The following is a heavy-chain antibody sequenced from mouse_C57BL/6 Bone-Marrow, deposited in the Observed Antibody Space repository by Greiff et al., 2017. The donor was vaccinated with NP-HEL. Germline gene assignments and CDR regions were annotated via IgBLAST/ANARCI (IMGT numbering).Heavy chain of an antibody. V-gene: IGHV2-2*01. Sequence: QVQLKESGPGLVQPSQSLSITCTVSGFSLTSYGVHWVRQSPGKGLEWLGVIWSGGGTDYNAAFISSLSISKDNSTSQVFFKMNSLQADDTAIYYCARKGAMDYWGQGTAVTVSS. CDR1: GFSLTSYG. CDR3: ARKGAMDY. CDR2: IWSGGGT. J-gene: IGHJ4*01.